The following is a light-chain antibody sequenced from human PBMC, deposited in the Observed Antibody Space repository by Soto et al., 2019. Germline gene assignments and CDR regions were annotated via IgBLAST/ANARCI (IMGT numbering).Light chain of an antibody. CDR2: GAS. Sequence: EIVMTQSPATLSVSPGERATLSCRASQSVSSNLAWYQQKPGQAPRLFIYGASSRATGIPDRFSGSGSGTDFTLTISRLEPEDFAVYYCHQYGSSAWTFGQGTKVDIK. V-gene: IGKV3-20*01. CDR1: QSVSSN. CDR3: HQYGSSAWT. J-gene: IGKJ1*01.